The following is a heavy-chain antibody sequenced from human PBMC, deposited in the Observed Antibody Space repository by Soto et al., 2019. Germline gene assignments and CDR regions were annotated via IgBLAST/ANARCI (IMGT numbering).Heavy chain of an antibody. CDR2: ISLYSYGT. Sequence: AAVNVSCKTSCYTFSNYGITWVRQAPGQPLEWLGWISLYSYGTNYAQKFQGRVSMTTDTSTTTACMELRSLRSDDTAVYYCARVVPGAEAWFGPWGQGTLVTVSS. D-gene: IGHD2-2*01. J-gene: IGHJ5*02. CDR3: ARVVPGAEAWFGP. V-gene: IGHV1-18*01. CDR1: CYTFSNYG.